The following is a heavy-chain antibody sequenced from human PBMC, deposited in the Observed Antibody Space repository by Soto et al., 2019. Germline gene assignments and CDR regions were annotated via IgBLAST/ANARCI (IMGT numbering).Heavy chain of an antibody. CDR3: ARLYYDYIWGSYLNDY. V-gene: IGHV4-34*01. CDR1: GGSFSGYY. Sequence: SETLSLTCAVFGGSFSGYYWSWIRQPPGKGLEWIGEINHSGSTNYNPSLKSRVTISVDTSKNQFSLKLSSVTAADTAVYYCARLYYDYIWGSYLNDYWGQGTPVNVSS. J-gene: IGHJ4*02. CDR2: INHSGST. D-gene: IGHD3-16*02.